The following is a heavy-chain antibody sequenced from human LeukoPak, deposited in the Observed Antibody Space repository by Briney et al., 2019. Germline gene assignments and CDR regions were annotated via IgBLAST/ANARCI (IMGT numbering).Heavy chain of an antibody. CDR2: INHSGST. Sequence: SETLSLTCAVYGGSFSGYYWSWIRQPPGKGLEWIGEINHSGSTNYNPSLKSRVTISVDTSKNQFSLKLSSVTAADTAVYYCARVMSGYSYGYPDYWGQGTLVTVSS. D-gene: IGHD5-18*01. CDR1: GGSFSGYY. CDR3: ARVMSGYSYGYPDY. J-gene: IGHJ4*02. V-gene: IGHV4-34*01.